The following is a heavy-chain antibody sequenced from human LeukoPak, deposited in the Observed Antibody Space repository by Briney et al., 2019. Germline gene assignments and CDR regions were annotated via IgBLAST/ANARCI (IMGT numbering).Heavy chain of an antibody. CDR3: ARDLGQYYDTSDNWFDP. CDR1: GFTFSSYA. CDR2: ISFDGTDA. J-gene: IGHJ5*02. D-gene: IGHD3-22*01. V-gene: IGHV3-30*04. Sequence: SGTSLRLSCAASGFTFSSYAIHWVRQAPGKGLEWVAVISFDGTDAFYADSVKGRFTISRDNAKNTLNLQMNSLRAEDTAVYYCARDLGQYYDTSDNWFDPWGQGTLVTVSS.